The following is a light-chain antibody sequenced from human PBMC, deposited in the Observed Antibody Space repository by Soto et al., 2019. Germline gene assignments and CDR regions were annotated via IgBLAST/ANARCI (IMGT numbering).Light chain of an antibody. CDR3: SSYTSSSTLV. Sequence: QSALTQPASVSGSPGQSITIPCTGTSSDVGSYYSVSWYKQHPGKAPKLMIYEVSNRPSGVSNRFSGSKSGNTASLTISGLQAEDEADYYGSSYTSSSTLVFGTGTQLTVL. J-gene: IGLJ7*01. CDR2: EVS. V-gene: IGLV2-14*01. CDR1: SSDVGSYYS.